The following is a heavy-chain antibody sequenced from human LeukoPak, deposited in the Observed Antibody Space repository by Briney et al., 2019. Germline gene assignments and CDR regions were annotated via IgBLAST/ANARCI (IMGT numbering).Heavy chain of an antibody. D-gene: IGHD1-26*01. J-gene: IGHJ4*02. CDR3: ARHKWEKYYFDY. CDR1: GGAISSYY. CDR2: IYYSGST. V-gene: IGHV4-59*08. Sequence: PSETLSLTCTVSGGAISSYYWNWIRQPPGKGLEWIGYIYYSGSTNYNPSLKSRVTISVDTYKDQFSLKLSSVTAADTAVYYCARHKWEKYYFDYWGQGTLVTVSS.